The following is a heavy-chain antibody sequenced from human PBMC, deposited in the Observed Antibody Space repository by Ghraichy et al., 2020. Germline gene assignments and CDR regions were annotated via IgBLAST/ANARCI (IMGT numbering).Heavy chain of an antibody. CDR3: ARTDSSGYSVVDYYYYYYMDV. J-gene: IGHJ6*03. CDR2: ISSSSSYI. V-gene: IGHV3-21*01. D-gene: IGHD3-22*01. CDR1: GFTFSSYS. Sequence: GGSLRLSCAASGFTFSSYSMNWVRQAPGKGLEWVSSISSSSSYIYYADSVKGRFTISRDNAKNSLYLQMNSLRAEDTAVYYCARTDSSGYSVVDYYYYYYMDVWGKGTTVTVSS.